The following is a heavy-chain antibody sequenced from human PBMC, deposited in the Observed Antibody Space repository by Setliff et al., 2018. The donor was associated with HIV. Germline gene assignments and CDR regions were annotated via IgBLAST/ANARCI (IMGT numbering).Heavy chain of an antibody. CDR1: GGTFSSYA. Sequence: GASVKVSCKASGGTFSSYAIGWVRQAPGQGLEWMGGIIPILGIANYAQKFQGRVTITADKSTSTAYMELSSLRSQDTAVYYCVRDRETVSISGVAVPYFDYWGQGTQVTVSS. CDR3: VRDRETVSISGVAVPYFDY. CDR2: IIPILGIA. J-gene: IGHJ4*02. V-gene: IGHV1-69*10. D-gene: IGHD3-3*01.